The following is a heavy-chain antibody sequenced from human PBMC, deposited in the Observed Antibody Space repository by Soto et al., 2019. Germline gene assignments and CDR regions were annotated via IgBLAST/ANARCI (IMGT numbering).Heavy chain of an antibody. D-gene: IGHD6-19*01. J-gene: IGHJ4*02. CDR1: GDSMSSSDYY. V-gene: IGHV4-39*01. CDR2: IFYSGIT. Sequence: SETLSLTCAVSGDSMSSSDYYWGWIRQPPGKGLECFGSIFYSGITYYNPSLQSRVAISVDTSKNQFSLKLKSVTAADTAIYYCARRTVNIRTFYSGLKTHCFDYWGQGAPVTVSS. CDR3: ARRTVNIRTFYSGLKTHCFDY.